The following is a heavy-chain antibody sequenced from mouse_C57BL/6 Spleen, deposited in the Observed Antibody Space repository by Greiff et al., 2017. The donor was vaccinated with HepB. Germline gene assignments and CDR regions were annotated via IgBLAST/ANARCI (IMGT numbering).Heavy chain of an antibody. V-gene: IGHV1-80*01. CDR1: GYAFSSYW. CDR3: ARAPTTVVAFDY. CDR2: IYPGDGDT. J-gene: IGHJ2*01. D-gene: IGHD1-1*01. Sequence: VQLQQSGAELVKPGASVKISCKASGYAFSSYWMNWVKQRPGKGLEWIGQIYPGDGDTNYNGKFKGKATLTADKSSSTAYMQLSSLTCEDSAVYFCARAPTTVVAFDYWGQGTTLTVSS.